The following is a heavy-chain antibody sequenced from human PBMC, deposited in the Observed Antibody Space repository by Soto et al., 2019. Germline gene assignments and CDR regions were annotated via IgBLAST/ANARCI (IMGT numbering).Heavy chain of an antibody. Sequence: GGSLRLSCAASGFTFSSYAMSWVRQAPGKGLEWVSAISGSGGSTYYADSVKGRFTISRDNSKNTLYLQMNSLRAEDTAVYYCAKDSRPKRITIFGVVIMAFDYWGQGTLVTVSS. D-gene: IGHD3-3*01. V-gene: IGHV3-23*01. CDR2: ISGSGGST. CDR3: AKDSRPKRITIFGVVIMAFDY. J-gene: IGHJ4*02. CDR1: GFTFSSYA.